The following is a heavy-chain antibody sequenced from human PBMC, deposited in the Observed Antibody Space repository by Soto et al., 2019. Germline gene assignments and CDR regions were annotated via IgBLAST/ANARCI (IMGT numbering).Heavy chain of an antibody. CDR1: GFTFSSYA. CDR3: VKDAYYYDSSGYSTPGYYGMDV. J-gene: IGHJ6*02. CDR2: ISSNGGST. V-gene: IGHV3-64D*06. Sequence: GGSLSLSCSASGFTFSSYAMHWVRQAPGKGLEYVSAISSNGGSTYYADSVKGRFTISRDNSKNTLYLQMSSPRAEDTAVYYCVKDAYYYDSSGYSTPGYYGMDVWGQGTTVTVSS. D-gene: IGHD3-22*01.